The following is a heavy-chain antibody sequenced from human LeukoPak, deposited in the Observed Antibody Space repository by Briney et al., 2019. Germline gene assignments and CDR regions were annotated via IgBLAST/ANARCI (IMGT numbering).Heavy chain of an antibody. CDR3: VRAPRDSSTMLDY. Sequence: ASVKVSCKASGYTFASYYMHWVRQAPGQGLEWVALINPNDGSTTYAHKFQGRVTMTRDTSTSTVYMDLSRLTSEDTAVYYCVRAPRDSSTMLDYWGQGTLVTVSS. CDR2: INPNDGST. J-gene: IGHJ4*02. D-gene: IGHD6-13*01. CDR1: GYTFASYY. V-gene: IGHV1-46*01.